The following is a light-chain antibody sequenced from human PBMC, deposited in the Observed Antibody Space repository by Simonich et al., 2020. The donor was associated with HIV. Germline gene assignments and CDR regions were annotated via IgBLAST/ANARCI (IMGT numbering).Light chain of an antibody. CDR3: QQYNHWPPLT. V-gene: IGKV3D-20*01. Sequence: EIVLTQSPGTLSLSPGEMATLSCRARQSISSTYLAWVPQKPGLAPRLLMYDISSRMTGIPDRFSGSGSGTDFTLTINSMESEDFAVYYCQQYNHWPPLTFGGGTKVEIK. CDR2: DIS. CDR1: QSISSTY. J-gene: IGKJ4*01.